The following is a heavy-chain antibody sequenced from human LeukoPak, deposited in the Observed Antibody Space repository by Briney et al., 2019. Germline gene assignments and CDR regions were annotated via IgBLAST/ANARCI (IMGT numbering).Heavy chain of an antibody. CDR2: IIPIFGTA. CDR3: ARGTLWFGES. CDR1: GGTFSSYA. J-gene: IGHJ5*02. Sequence: SVKVSCKASGGTFSSYAISWVRQAPGQGLEWMGGIIPIFGTANYAQKFQGRVTITADESSSTAYMELSSLRSDDTAVYYCARGTLWFGESWGQGTLVTVSS. D-gene: IGHD3-10*01. V-gene: IGHV1-69*13.